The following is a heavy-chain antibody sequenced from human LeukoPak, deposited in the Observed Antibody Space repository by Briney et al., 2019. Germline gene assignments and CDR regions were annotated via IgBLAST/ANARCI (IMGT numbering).Heavy chain of an antibody. CDR3: AKGNSSSWYRYYYYYYGMDV. CDR2: ISYDGSNK. CDR1: GVTLSPYG. Sequence: GGSLRLSCAASGVTLSPYGMHWVRQAPGKGLEWVAVISYDGSNKYYADSVKCRFTISRDNSKNTLYLQMNSLRAEDTAVYYCAKGNSSSWYRYYYYYYGMDVWRQGTTVTVSS. D-gene: IGHD6-13*01. J-gene: IGHJ6*02. V-gene: IGHV3-30*18.